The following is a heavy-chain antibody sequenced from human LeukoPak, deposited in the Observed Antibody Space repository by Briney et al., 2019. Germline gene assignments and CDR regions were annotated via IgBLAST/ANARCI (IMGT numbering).Heavy chain of an antibody. V-gene: IGHV4-34*01. Sequence: KPSETLSLTCAVYGGSFSGYYWSWIRQPPGKGLEWIGEINHSGSTNYNPSLKGRVTISVDTSKNQFSLKLSSVTAADTAVYYCARKKGLQYYFDYWGQGTLVTVSS. CDR1: GGSFSGYY. CDR2: INHSGST. D-gene: IGHD4-11*01. J-gene: IGHJ4*02. CDR3: ARKKGLQYYFDY.